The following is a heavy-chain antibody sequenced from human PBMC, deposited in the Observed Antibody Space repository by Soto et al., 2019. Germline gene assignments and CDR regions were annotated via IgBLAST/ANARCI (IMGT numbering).Heavy chain of an antibody. D-gene: IGHD3-9*01. CDR1: GYSFTSYW. V-gene: IGHV5-51*01. CDR2: IYPGDSDT. Sequence: GESLKISCKGSGYSFTSYWIGWVRQMPGKSLEWMGIIYPGDSDTRYSPSFQGQVTISADKSISTAYLQWSSLKASDTAMYYCARGDFDWLLVKSRIPFPTDAFDIWGQGTMVTVSS. J-gene: IGHJ3*02. CDR3: ARGDFDWLLVKSRIPFPTDAFDI.